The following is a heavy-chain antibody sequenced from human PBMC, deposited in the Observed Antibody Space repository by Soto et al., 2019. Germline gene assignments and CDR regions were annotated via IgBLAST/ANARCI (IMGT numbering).Heavy chain of an antibody. V-gene: IGHV3-74*01. CDR2: ITSDGKSK. D-gene: IGHD2-21*02. Sequence: PGGSLRLSCAASGFNFSNHWMHWVRQRPAEGLVWVSRITSDGKSKAYAESVKGRFAISRDNAKNTLYLQMNGFTAEDTAVYYCARESGDWPLNWIDPWGQGTLVTVS. CDR3: ARESGDWPLNWIDP. CDR1: GFNFSNHW. J-gene: IGHJ5*02.